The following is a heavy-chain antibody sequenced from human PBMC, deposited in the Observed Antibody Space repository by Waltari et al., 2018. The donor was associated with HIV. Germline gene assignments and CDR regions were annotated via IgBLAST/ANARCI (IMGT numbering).Heavy chain of an antibody. Sequence: EVQVVDSGGGLVQPGGSLRLSCATSGFTFSAYWLRWFRQAPGKGGEWVASIKEDGDDKYYVDSVKGRFTISRDNAENSLSLQMTALRAEDTAIYFCARHRVWYTSSSLDYWGQGTLVTVS. V-gene: IGHV3-7*01. CDR2: IKEDGDDK. J-gene: IGHJ4*02. D-gene: IGHD6-13*01. CDR1: GFTFSAYW. CDR3: ARHRVWYTSSSLDY.